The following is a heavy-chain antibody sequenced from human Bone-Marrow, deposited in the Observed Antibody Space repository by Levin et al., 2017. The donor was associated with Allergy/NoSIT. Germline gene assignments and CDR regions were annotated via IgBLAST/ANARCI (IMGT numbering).Heavy chain of an antibody. V-gene: IGHV4-59*01. CDR3: ARVIFRKGTSSAYGLDV. CDR1: GGSISNYY. Sequence: TSETLSLTCTVSGGSISNYYWSWIRQPPGKGLEWIGYIYYSGSTSYNPSLKSRVTISVDTSKNHFSLNLSSVTAADTAVYYCARVIFRKGTSSAYGLDVWGQGTTVTVSS. D-gene: IGHD2-2*01. J-gene: IGHJ6*02. CDR2: IYYSGST.